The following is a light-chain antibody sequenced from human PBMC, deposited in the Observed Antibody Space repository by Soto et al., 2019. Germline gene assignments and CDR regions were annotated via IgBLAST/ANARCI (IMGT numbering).Light chain of an antibody. Sequence: DIVMTQSPDSLAVSLGERATINCKSSQSVLFSSNKKNYLAWYQQKSGQPPKLLIYWASTRESGVPDRFSGSGSGTDFPLTIISLQAEDVAVYYCQQYYETPQTFGQGTKVEIK. J-gene: IGKJ1*01. CDR2: WAS. V-gene: IGKV4-1*01. CDR1: QSVLFSSNKKNY. CDR3: QQYYETPQT.